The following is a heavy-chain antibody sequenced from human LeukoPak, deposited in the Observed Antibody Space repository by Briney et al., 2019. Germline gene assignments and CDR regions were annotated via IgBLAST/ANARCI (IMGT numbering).Heavy chain of an antibody. V-gene: IGHV3-21*01. Sequence: GGSLRLSCAASGFTFRTYIMNWVRQAPGKGLEWVSSIISSSAYIYYADSVKGRFPISRDNAKNSLYLQMNSLRAEDTAVYYCARASGDTVDTTTMGSYWGQGTLVTVSS. CDR3: ARASGDTVDTTTMGSY. CDR2: IISSSAYI. J-gene: IGHJ4*02. D-gene: IGHD5-18*01. CDR1: GFTFRTYI.